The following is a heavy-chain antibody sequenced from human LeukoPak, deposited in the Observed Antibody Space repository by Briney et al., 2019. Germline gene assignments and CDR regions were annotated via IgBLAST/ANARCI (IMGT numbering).Heavy chain of an antibody. CDR2: ISKSDDII. D-gene: IGHD3-22*01. CDR1: GFAFSAYE. CDR3: ARAPVHYYDSSDYYYVGESYFDC. Sequence: GGSLRLSCAASGFAFSAYEMNWVRQAPGKGLEWVSYISKSDDIIYYADSVKGRFTISRDNAKNSLYLQMKSLRAEDTAVYYCARAPVHYYDSSDYYYVGESYFDCWGQGTLVTVSS. J-gene: IGHJ4*02. V-gene: IGHV3-48*03.